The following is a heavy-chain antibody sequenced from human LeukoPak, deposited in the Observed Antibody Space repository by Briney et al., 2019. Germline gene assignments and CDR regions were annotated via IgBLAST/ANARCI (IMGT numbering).Heavy chain of an antibody. V-gene: IGHV3-23*01. CDR3: ARAPMGAWYYYGMDV. Sequence: GGSLRLSCAASGFTFRIYAMNWVRQAPGKGLEWVSSIRGIDGSTYYADSVKGRFTISRDNSKNTVYLHMNSLRAEDTAVYYCARAPMGAWYYYGMDVWGQGTTVTVSS. CDR1: GFTFRIYA. J-gene: IGHJ6*02. D-gene: IGHD3-16*01. CDR2: IRGIDGST.